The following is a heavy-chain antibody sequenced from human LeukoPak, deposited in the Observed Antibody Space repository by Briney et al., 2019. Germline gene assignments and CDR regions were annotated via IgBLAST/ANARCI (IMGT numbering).Heavy chain of an antibody. CDR2: FYSGGST. D-gene: IGHD6-6*01. V-gene: IGHV4-39*07. CDR3: ARDWRYSSSSKAFDI. Sequence: PSETLSLTCTVFGDSISGSKYFWGWIRQPPGKGLEWIGSFYSGGSTYYNPSLKSRVTISVDTSKNQFSLKLSSVTAADTAVYYCARDWRYSSSSKAFDIWGQGTMVTVSS. CDR1: GDSISGSKYF. J-gene: IGHJ3*02.